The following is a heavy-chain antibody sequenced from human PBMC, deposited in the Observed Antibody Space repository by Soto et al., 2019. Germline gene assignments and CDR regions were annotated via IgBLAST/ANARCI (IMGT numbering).Heavy chain of an antibody. D-gene: IGHD6-13*01. CDR2: ISSSGSTI. CDR3: ARDRAAGKYYYYGMDV. Sequence: GGTLRLSCAASGFTFSSYEMNWVRQAPGNGLEWVSYISSSGSTIYYADSVKGRFTISRDNAKNSLYLQMNSLRAEDRAVYYCARDRAAGKYYYYGMDVWGQGTRVTVSS. V-gene: IGHV3-48*03. CDR1: GFTFSSYE. J-gene: IGHJ6*02.